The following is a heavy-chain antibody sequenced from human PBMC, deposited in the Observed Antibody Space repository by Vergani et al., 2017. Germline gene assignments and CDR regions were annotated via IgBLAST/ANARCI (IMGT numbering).Heavy chain of an antibody. CDR3: ARRLWDWTHIRCSPPSY. Sequence: EVQLVESGGGLVKTGGSLRLSCAASEFTFGTYSMNWVRQAPGKGLEWVSSISSGSTYTFYADSVKDRFTISRDNAKSTLYLHMSSLRADDTAFYYCARRLWDWTHIRCSPPSYWRQGTQVTVSS. J-gene: IGHJ4*02. V-gene: IGHV3-21*06. CDR1: EFTFGTYS. CDR2: ISSGSTYT. D-gene: IGHD2-21*01.